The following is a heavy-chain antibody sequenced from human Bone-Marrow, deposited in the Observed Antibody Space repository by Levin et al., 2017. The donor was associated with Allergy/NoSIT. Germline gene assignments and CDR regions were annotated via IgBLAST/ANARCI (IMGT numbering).Heavy chain of an antibody. D-gene: IGHD2-2*01. V-gene: IGHV6-1*01. J-gene: IGHJ6*02. CDR3: ARSIPMYCSSTSCYYCYYYYGMDG. CDR1: GDSVSSNSAA. Sequence: KSSETLSLTCAISGDSVSSNSAAWNWIRQSPSRGLEWLGRTYYRSKWYNDYAVSVKSRITINPDTSKNQFSLQLNSVTPEDTAVYYCARSIPMYCSSTSCYYCYYYYGMDGWGQGTTVTVSS. CDR2: TYYRSKWYN.